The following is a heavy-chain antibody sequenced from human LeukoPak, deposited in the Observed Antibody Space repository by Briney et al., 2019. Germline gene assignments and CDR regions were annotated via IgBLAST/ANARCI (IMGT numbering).Heavy chain of an antibody. J-gene: IGHJ6*02. Sequence: KPSETLSLTCTVSGGSISSYYWSWIRQPPGKGLEWIGYIYYSGSTNYNPSLKSRVTISVDTSKNQFSLKLSSVTAADTAVYYCARETTVPTGNYYYGMDVWGQGTTVTVSS. D-gene: IGHD4-17*01. CDR2: IYYSGST. CDR1: GGSISSYY. CDR3: ARETTVPTGNYYYGMDV. V-gene: IGHV4-59*12.